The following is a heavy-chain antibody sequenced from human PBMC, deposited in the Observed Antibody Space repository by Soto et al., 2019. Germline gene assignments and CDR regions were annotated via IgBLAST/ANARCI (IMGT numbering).Heavy chain of an antibody. CDR3: ARDRYGDYSFYY. Sequence: EVQLVESGGGLVQPGGSLRLSCAASGFTFSSYSMNWVRQAPGKGLEWVSYISSSSSTIYYADSVKGRFTISRDNAKNSLDLQMNSLRDEDTAVYYCARDRYGDYSFYYWGQGTLVTVSS. J-gene: IGHJ4*02. CDR2: ISSSSSTI. D-gene: IGHD4-17*01. CDR1: GFTFSSYS. V-gene: IGHV3-48*02.